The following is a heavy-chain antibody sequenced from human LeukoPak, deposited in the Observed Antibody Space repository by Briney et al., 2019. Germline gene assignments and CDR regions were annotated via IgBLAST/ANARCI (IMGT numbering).Heavy chain of an antibody. CDR1: GYSFTSYW. J-gene: IGHJ4*02. V-gene: IGHV5-51*01. CDR2: IYPGDSDT. Sequence: GESLKISCKGSGYSFTSYWIGWVRQMPGKGLEWMGIIYPGDSDTRYSPSFQGQVTISADKSISTAYLQWSSLKASDTAMYYCARLSCSGGSCYPTDYWGQGTLVTVSS. D-gene: IGHD2-15*01. CDR3: ARLSCSGGSCYPTDY.